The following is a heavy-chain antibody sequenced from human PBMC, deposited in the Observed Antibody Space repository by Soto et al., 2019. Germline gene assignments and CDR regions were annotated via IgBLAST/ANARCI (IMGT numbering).Heavy chain of an antibody. CDR3: ARGSSGVDV. Sequence: GGSLRLSCAASGFTFNDYYMTWIRQAPGKGLQWVSYISGSSGTIYYADSVKGRFTISRDNARKSLYLQMSSLRTEDTAVYYCARGSSGVDVWGQGTTVTVSS. V-gene: IGHV3-11*01. J-gene: IGHJ6*02. CDR1: GFTFNDYY. CDR2: ISGSSGTI. D-gene: IGHD2-2*01.